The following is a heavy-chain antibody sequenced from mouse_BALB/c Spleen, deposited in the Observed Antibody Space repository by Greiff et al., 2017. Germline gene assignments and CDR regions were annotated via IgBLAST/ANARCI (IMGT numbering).Heavy chain of an antibody. CDR1: GYTFTSYW. J-gene: IGHJ2*01. D-gene: IGHD1-1*01. V-gene: IGHV1S81*02. Sequence: QVQLQQPGAELVKPGASVKLSCKASGYTFTSYWMHWVKQRPGQGLEWIEEINPSNGRTNYNEKFKSKATLTVDKSSSTAYMQLSSLTSEDSAVYYCASGNYYGSSYGNYFDCWGEGTTLTGSS. CDR2: INPSNGRT. CDR3: ASGNYYGSSYGNYFDC.